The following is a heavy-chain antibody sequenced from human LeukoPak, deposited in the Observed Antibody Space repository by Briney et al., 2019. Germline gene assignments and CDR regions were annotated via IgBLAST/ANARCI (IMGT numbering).Heavy chain of an antibody. CDR1: GGTFSSYA. CDR2: IIPILGIA. D-gene: IGHD3-10*01. Sequence: GASVKVSCKASGGTFSSYAISWVRQAPGQGLEWMGTIIPILGIANYAQKFQGRVSITADKSTSTAYMELSSLRSEDTAVYYCARDASGPRRLWFGELFFWGQGTLVTVSS. CDR3: ARDASGPRRLWFGELFF. V-gene: IGHV1-69*04. J-gene: IGHJ4*02.